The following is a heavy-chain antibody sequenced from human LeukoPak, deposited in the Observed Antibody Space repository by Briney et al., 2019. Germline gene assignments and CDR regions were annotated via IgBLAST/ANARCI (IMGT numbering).Heavy chain of an antibody. CDR2: INAGNGNT. CDR1: GYTFTSYA. D-gene: IGHD6-19*01. CDR3: ARARRGEQWLVLDY. Sequence: GASVKDSCKASGYTFTSYAMHWVRQAPGQRLEGMGWINAGNGNTKYSQKFQGRVTITRDTSASTAYMELSSLRSEDTAVYYCARARRGEQWLVLDYWGQGTLVTVSS. J-gene: IGHJ4*02. V-gene: IGHV1-3*01.